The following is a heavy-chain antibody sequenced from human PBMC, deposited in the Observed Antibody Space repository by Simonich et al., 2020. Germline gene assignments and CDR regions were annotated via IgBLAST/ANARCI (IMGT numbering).Heavy chain of an antibody. D-gene: IGHD6-13*01. Sequence: QLQLQESGPGLVKPSETLSLTCTASGGSISSSSYYWGWIRQPPGKGLEWIGSFYYSGRTYYNPPLKSRVTISVDTSKNQFSLRLSSVTAADTAVYYCARHAGFAFDIWGQGTMVTVSS. CDR2: FYYSGRT. CDR3: ARHAGFAFDI. CDR1: GGSISSSSYY. J-gene: IGHJ3*02. V-gene: IGHV4-39*01.